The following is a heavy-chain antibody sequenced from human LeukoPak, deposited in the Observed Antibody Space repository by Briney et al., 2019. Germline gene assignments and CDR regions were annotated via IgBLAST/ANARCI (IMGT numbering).Heavy chain of an antibody. D-gene: IGHD5-18*01. J-gene: IGHJ4*02. CDR2: IYYSGST. CDR3: ARADTAVVTPDY. V-gene: IGHV4-59*08. Sequence: SETLSLTCTVSGGSISSYFWSWIRQPPGKGLEWIGYIYYSGSTNYNPSLKSRVTISVDTSKNQFSLKLSSVTAADTAVYYCARADTAVVTPDYWGPGTLVTVSS. CDR1: GGSISSYF.